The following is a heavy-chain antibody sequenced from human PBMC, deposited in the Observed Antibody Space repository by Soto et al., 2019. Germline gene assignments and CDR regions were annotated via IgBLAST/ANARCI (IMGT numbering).Heavy chain of an antibody. CDR2: IYYSGYT. J-gene: IGHJ4*02. CDR1: GDSIRGYY. Sequence: QVQLQESGPGLVKPSETLSLTCTVSGDSIRGYYWSWIRQPPGKRLEWVGYIYYSGYTNYKPSLKGRATISVDTPKNQFSLELTSVTAADTAVYYCARGGGYNFGIDYWGQGTLVTVSS. CDR3: ARGGGYNFGIDY. V-gene: IGHV4-59*01. D-gene: IGHD5-12*01.